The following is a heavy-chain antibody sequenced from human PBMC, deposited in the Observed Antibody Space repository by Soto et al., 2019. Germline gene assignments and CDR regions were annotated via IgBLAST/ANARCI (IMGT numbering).Heavy chain of an antibody. CDR1: GYTFTSYG. CDR3: ARDISPRAAVGVIVVVNTPLDY. V-gene: IGHV1-18*04. D-gene: IGHD3-22*01. Sequence: QVQLVQSGAEVKKPGASVKVSCKASGYTFTSYGISWVRQAPGQRLEWMGWISAYNGNTNYAQKLQGRVTMTTDTSTSTAYMELRSLRSDDTAVYYCARDISPRAAVGVIVVVNTPLDYWGQGTLVTVSS. J-gene: IGHJ4*02. CDR2: ISAYNGNT.